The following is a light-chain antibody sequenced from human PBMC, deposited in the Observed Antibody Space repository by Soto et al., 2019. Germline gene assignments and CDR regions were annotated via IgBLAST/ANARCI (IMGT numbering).Light chain of an antibody. CDR3: SSYAGSNNLYV. CDR1: SSDVGSYNY. Sequence: QSVLTQPPSASGSPGQSVTISCTGTSSDVGSYNYVSWYQQHPGKAPKLMIYEVTKRPSGVPDRCSGSKSGNTASLTVSGLQAEDEADYYCSSYAGSNNLYVFGTGTKVTVL. J-gene: IGLJ1*01. V-gene: IGLV2-8*01. CDR2: EVT.